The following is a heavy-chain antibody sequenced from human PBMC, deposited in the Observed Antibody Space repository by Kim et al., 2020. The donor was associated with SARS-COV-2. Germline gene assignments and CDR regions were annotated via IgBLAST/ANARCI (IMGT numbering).Heavy chain of an antibody. CDR3: AKAVSYSSSSGYFDY. D-gene: IGHD6-6*01. CDR1: GYIFTSYY. Sequence: ASVKVSCKTSGYIFTSYYVHWVRQAPGRGLEWMGVINPSADATTYGQKFLGRVTVTRDRSTNTVYMELSDLASDDTAVYYCAKAVSYSSSSGYFDYWGQG. CDR2: INPSADAT. V-gene: IGHV1-46*01. J-gene: IGHJ4*02.